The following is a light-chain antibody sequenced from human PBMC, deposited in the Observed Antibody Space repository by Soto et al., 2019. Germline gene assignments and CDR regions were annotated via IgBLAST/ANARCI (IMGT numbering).Light chain of an antibody. CDR2: GAS. CDR1: QSVARNF. Sequence: EIMLTQSPGTLSLSPGQGATLSCTASQSVARNFLAWYRQTPGQAPRLLIYGASSRAAGIPDRFSGSGSGTDFTLTISSLEPEDSAVYYCQQYANSPLTFGGGPKVDTK. CDR3: QQYANSPLT. J-gene: IGKJ4*01. V-gene: IGKV3-20*01.